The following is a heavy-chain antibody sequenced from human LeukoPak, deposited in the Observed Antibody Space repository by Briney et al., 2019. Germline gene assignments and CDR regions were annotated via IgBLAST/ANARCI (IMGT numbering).Heavy chain of an antibody. V-gene: IGHV1-2*02. CDR1: GYTFTGYY. CDR2: INTNSGGT. J-gene: IGHJ4*02. D-gene: IGHD3-3*01. CDR3: ARVDVSYYDFWSGYMADY. Sequence: GSVKVSCKASGYTFTGYYMHWVGQAAGQGLEWMGWINTNSGGTNYAQKFQGRVTMTRDTSISTAYMELSRLRSDDTAVYYCARVDVSYYDFWSGYMADYWGQGTLVTVSS.